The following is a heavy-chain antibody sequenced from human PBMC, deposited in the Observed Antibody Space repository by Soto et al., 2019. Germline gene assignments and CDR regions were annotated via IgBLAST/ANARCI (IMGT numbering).Heavy chain of an antibody. V-gene: IGHV3-30-3*01. D-gene: IGHD1-26*01. CDR3: ARDPSSGSYLDY. Sequence: GGSLRLSCAASGFTFSSYAMHWVRQAPGKGLEWVAVISYDGSNKYYADSVKGRFTISRDNSKNTLYLQMNSLRAEDTAVYYCARDPSSGSYLDYWGQGTLVTVSS. CDR2: ISYDGSNK. CDR1: GFTFSSYA. J-gene: IGHJ4*02.